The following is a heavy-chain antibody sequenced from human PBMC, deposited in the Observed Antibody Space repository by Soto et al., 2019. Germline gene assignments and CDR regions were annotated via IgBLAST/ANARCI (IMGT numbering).Heavy chain of an antibody. J-gene: IGHJ3*02. Sequence: SGPTLVNPTQTLTLTCTFSGFSLSTSGMCVSWIRQPPGKALEWLALIDWDDDKYYSTSLKTRLTISKDTSKNQVVLTMTNMDPVDTATYYRARLKYYYDSSGYYGSYAFDIWGQGTMVTVSS. CDR2: IDWDDDK. D-gene: IGHD3-22*01. CDR1: GFSLSTSGMC. CDR3: ARLKYYYDSSGYYGSYAFDI. V-gene: IGHV2-70*01.